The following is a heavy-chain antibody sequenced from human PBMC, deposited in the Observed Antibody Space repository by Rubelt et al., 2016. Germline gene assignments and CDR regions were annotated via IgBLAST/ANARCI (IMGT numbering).Heavy chain of an antibody. D-gene: IGHD6-13*01. J-gene: IGHJ6*02. V-gene: IGHV3-23*01. CDR2: ISGSGGST. CDR3: AKVTAAAYYGMDV. Sequence: AISGSGGSTYYADSVKGRFTISRDNSKNTLYLQMNSLRAEEPAVYYCAKVTAAAYYGMDVWGQGTTVTVSS.